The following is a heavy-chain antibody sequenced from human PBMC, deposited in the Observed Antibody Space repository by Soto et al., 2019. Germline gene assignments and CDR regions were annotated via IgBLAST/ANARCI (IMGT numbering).Heavy chain of an antibody. V-gene: IGHV4-30-2*01. CDR1: GGSISSGGYS. Sequence: SETLSLTXAVSGGSISSGGYSWSWIRQPPGKGLEWIGYIYHSGSTYYNPSLKSRVTISVDRSKNQFSLKLSSVTAADTAVYYCARVLWFGELFAFDIWGQGTMVTVSS. CDR2: IYHSGST. CDR3: ARVLWFGELFAFDI. D-gene: IGHD3-10*01. J-gene: IGHJ3*02.